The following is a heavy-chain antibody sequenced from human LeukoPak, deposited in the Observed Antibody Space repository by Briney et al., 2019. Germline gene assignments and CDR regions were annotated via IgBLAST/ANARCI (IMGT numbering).Heavy chain of an antibody. D-gene: IGHD6-13*01. Sequence: PGGSLRLSCEASGFTFNAYAMSWVRQAPGKGLEWVSAISDGGGETYYAASVKGRFTISTDNSKNTLCLQIGSLTVEDTAMYYCVKEIPSMPAADYWGQGTLVTVSS. CDR1: GFTFNAYA. CDR3: VKEIPSMPAADY. CDR2: ISDGGGET. V-gene: IGHV3-23*01. J-gene: IGHJ4*02.